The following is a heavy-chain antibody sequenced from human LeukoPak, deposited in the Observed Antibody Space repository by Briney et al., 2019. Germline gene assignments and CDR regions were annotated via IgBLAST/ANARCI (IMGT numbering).Heavy chain of an antibody. V-gene: IGHV4-39*01. D-gene: IGHD6-6*01. CDR3: THSSSSGGFDY. Sequence: SETLFLTCTVSGGSISSSSYYWGWIRQPPGKGLEWIGSIYYSGSTYYNPSLKSRVTISVDTSKNQFSLKLSSVTAADTAVYYCTHSSSSGGFDYWGQGTLVTVSS. J-gene: IGHJ4*02. CDR2: IYYSGST. CDR1: GGSISSSSYY.